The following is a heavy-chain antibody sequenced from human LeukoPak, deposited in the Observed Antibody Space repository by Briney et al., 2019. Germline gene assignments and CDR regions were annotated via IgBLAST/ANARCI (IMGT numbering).Heavy chain of an antibody. V-gene: IGHV3-11*01. CDR1: GFTFSDYY. J-gene: IGHJ4*02. Sequence: GGSLRLSCAASGFTFSDYYMSWIRQAPGKGLEWVSYISSSGSTIYYADSVKGRFTISRDNAKNSLYQQMNSLRAEDTAVYYCARVYCSSTSCSTDGVYYFDYWGQGTLVTVSS. D-gene: IGHD2-2*02. CDR2: ISSSGSTI. CDR3: ARVYCSSTSCSTDGVYYFDY.